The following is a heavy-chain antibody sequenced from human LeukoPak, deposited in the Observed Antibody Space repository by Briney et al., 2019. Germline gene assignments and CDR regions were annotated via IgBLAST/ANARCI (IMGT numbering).Heavy chain of an antibody. Sequence: PGGSLRLSCAASEFSVGSNYMTWVRQAPGKGLEWVSAISGSGGSTYYADSVKGRFTISRDNSKNTLYLQMNSLRAEDTAVYYCAKDGPVITMIVVYYYYYMDVWGKGTTVTVSS. D-gene: IGHD3-22*01. CDR2: ISGSGGST. CDR1: EFSVGSNY. V-gene: IGHV3-23*01. CDR3: AKDGPVITMIVVYYYYYMDV. J-gene: IGHJ6*03.